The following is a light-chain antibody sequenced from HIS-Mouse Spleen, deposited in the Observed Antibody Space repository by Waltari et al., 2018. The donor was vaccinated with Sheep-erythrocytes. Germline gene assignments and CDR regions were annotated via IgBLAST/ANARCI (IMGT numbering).Light chain of an antibody. Sequence: QSALTQPASVSGSPGQSIPISCPGTSSDVGSYNLVSWYPQHPGKAPKLMIYEGSKRPSGVSNRFSGSKSGNTASLTISGLQAEDEADYYCLLYYGGAQVFGGGTKLTVL. CDR3: LLYYGGAQV. CDR1: SSDVGSYNL. J-gene: IGLJ3*02. V-gene: IGLV2-23*01. CDR2: EGS.